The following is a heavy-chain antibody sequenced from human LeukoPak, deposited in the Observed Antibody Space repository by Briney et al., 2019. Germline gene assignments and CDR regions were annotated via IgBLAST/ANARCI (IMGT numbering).Heavy chain of an antibody. CDR1: GFTFSSYG. V-gene: IGHV3-23*01. J-gene: IGHJ3*02. CDR2: ISGSGGST. D-gene: IGHD1-26*01. Sequence: GGTLRLSCAASGFTFSSYGMSWVRQAPGKGLEWVSSISGSGGSTYYADSVKGRFTISRDNSKNTLYLQMNSLRAEDTAVYYCAKDQTSGSYSRRGDAFDIWSQGTMVTVSS. CDR3: AKDQTSGSYSRRGDAFDI.